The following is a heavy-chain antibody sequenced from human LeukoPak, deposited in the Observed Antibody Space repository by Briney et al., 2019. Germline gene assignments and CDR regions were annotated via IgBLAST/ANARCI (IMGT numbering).Heavy chain of an antibody. CDR3: ARDLSYGTRRFYGMDV. J-gene: IGHJ6*02. Sequence: PGGSLRLSCAASGFTFSSYSMNWVRQAPGKGLEWVSAISRSSSDIYYADSVKGRFTVSRDNAKNSLYLQMNSLRAEDTAVYYCARDLSYGTRRFYGMDVWGQGTTVTASS. D-gene: IGHD5-18*01. CDR2: ISRSSSDI. V-gene: IGHV3-21*01. CDR1: GFTFSSYS.